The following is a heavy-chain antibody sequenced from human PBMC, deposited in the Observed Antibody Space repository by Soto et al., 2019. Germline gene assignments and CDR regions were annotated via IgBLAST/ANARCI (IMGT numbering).Heavy chain of an antibody. CDR2: ISGSGGST. CDR3: AKDLETARDLYFDY. CDR1: GFTFSSYA. D-gene: IGHD5-18*01. V-gene: IGHV3-23*01. Sequence: LSLTCAASGFTFSSYAMSWVRQAPGKGLEWVSAISGSGGSTCYADSVKGRFTISRDNSKNTLHLQMNSLRAEDTAVYYCAKDLETARDLYFDYWGQGTLVTVSS. J-gene: IGHJ4*02.